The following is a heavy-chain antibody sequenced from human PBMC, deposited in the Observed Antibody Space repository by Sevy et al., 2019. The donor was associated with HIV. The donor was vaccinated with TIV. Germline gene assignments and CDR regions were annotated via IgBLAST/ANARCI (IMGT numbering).Heavy chain of an antibody. Sequence: GGSLRLSCAASGFTFSSYGMHWVRQAPGKGLEWVAFIRYDGSNKYYADSVKGRFTISRDNSKNTRYRQMNSLRAEDTAVYYCAKGGSGWYSAFDIWGQGTMVTVSS. CDR3: AKGGSGWYSAFDI. V-gene: IGHV3-30*02. J-gene: IGHJ3*02. D-gene: IGHD6-19*01. CDR1: GFTFSSYG. CDR2: IRYDGSNK.